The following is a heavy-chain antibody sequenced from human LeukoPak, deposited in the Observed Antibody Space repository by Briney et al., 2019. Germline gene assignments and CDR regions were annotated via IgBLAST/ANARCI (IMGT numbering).Heavy chain of an antibody. CDR2: IWYDGSHQ. D-gene: IGHD2-15*01. J-gene: IGHJ6*02. Sequence: GGSLRLSCAACGFTFSIYGMDWVRRAPGKGLEWVAAIWYDGSHQYYADSVKGRFTVSRDNSQNTLYLQMSSLRVEDTAVYYCLRGGYCSGGSCTHYNGLDVWGQGTTVTVSS. V-gene: IGHV3-33*01. CDR3: LRGGYCSGGSCTHYNGLDV. CDR1: GFTFSIYG.